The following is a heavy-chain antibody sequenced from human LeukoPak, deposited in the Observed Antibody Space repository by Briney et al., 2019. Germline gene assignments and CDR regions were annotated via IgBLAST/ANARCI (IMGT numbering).Heavy chain of an antibody. J-gene: IGHJ4*02. D-gene: IGHD1-26*01. CDR2: ISPNSGDT. CDR3: ARGREPVYFFDY. CDR1: GYTFAGYD. Sequence: ASVKVSCKASGYTFAGYDMHWVRQAPGQGPEWMGWISPNSGDTNYAQKFQGRVTMTRDSSITTAYMKLSRLRSDDTAMYYCARGREPVYFFDYWGQGTLVTVSS. V-gene: IGHV1-2*02.